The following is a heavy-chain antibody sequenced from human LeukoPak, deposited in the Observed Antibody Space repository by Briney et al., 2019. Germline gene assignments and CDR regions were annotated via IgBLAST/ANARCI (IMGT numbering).Heavy chain of an antibody. D-gene: IGHD6-19*01. Sequence: PGGSLRLSCAASGFTFSSYAMSWVRRAPGKGLEWVSSISGSGADTYYTQSVKGRFSISRDNSKNTLMLQMDSLRADDTALYFCARDPYNTAVANTNGWFDPWGQGTLVTVSS. J-gene: IGHJ5*02. V-gene: IGHV3-23*01. CDR2: ISGSGADT. CDR3: ARDPYNTAVANTNGWFDP. CDR1: GFTFSSYA.